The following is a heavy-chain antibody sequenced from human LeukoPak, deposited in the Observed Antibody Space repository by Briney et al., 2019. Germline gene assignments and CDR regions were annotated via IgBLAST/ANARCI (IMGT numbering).Heavy chain of an antibody. D-gene: IGHD2-2*01. J-gene: IGHJ4*02. CDR3: AKGRVGSTGYYFDY. Sequence: GGSLRLSCAASGFTFSSYAMSWVRQAPGKGLEWVSAISGSGGSTYYADSVKGRFTISRDNSKNTLYLQMNNLRAEDTAVYYCAKGRVGSTGYYFDYWGQGTLVTVSS. CDR2: ISGSGGST. V-gene: IGHV3-23*01. CDR1: GFTFSSYA.